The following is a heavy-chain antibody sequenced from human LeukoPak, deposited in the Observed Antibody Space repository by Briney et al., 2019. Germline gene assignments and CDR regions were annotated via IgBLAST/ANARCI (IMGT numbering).Heavy chain of an antibody. Sequence: GGSLRLSCAASGFSLSGSPIHWVRQASGKGLEWVGRIRSKGNSYEAAYAASVKGRFTISRDDSKDMTYLQMNSLKTEDTAIYYCTREGCGATSCYTNDYWGQGTLVTVSS. CDR2: IRSKGNSYEA. D-gene: IGHD2-2*02. V-gene: IGHV3-73*01. J-gene: IGHJ4*02. CDR3: TREGCGATSCYTNDY. CDR1: GFSLSGSP.